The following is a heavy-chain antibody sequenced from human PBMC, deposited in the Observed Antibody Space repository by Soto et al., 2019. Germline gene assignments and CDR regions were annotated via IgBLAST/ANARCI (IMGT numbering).Heavy chain of an antibody. V-gene: IGHV1-18*01. CDR1: GYRFTSYC. D-gene: IGHD3-16*01. CDR2: INAYNGNT. CDR3: AMVDVYVTPSPQDV. J-gene: IGHJ6*02. Sequence: GASVEVSCKASGYRFTSYCIGWVRHAPGQGLEWMGWINAYNGNTNYAQNLQGRVTLTTDTSTSTAYMELRSLRSNDTAVYYCAMVDVYVTPSPQDVWGQGTTVTVSS.